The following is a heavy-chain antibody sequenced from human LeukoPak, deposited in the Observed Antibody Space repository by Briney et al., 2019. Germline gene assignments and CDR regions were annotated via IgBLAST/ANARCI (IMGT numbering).Heavy chain of an antibody. CDR2: ITPNADRT. Sequence: TGGSLRLSCAASGFTFGSYGMSWVRQAPGKGLEWVSFITPNADRTSYADSVEGRFTISRDNPRNTLYMQTNSLRDEDTAVYYCAIMHGYYDGSGYWVQWGQGTLVTVSS. CDR1: GFTFGSYG. CDR3: AIMHGYYDGSGYWVQ. J-gene: IGHJ1*01. D-gene: IGHD3-22*01. V-gene: IGHV3-23*01.